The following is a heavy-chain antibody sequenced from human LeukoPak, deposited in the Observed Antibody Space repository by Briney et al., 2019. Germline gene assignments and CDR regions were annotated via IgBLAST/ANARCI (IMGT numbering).Heavy chain of an antibody. D-gene: IGHD5-24*01. V-gene: IGHV3-23*01. CDR1: GFTFSRFA. CDR3: AKDVEMATIFDY. CDR2: ISGSGGST. Sequence: GGSLRLSCAASGFTFSRFAMSWVRQAPGKGLEWVSGISGSGGSTYYADSVKGRFTISRDNSKNTLYLQMNSLRAEDTAVYYCAKDVEMATIFDYWGQGTLVTVSS. J-gene: IGHJ4*02.